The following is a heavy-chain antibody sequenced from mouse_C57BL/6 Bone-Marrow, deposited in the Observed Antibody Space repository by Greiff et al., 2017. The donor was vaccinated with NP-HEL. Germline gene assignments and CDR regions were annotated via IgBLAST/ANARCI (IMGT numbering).Heavy chain of an antibody. D-gene: IGHD1-1*01. J-gene: IGHJ3*01. CDR1: GYTFTSYW. CDR3: ARSTTVVATEGLFAY. V-gene: IGHV1-69*01. CDR2: IDPSDSYT. Sequence: QVQLQQPGAELVMPGASVKLSCKASGYTFTSYWMHWVKQRPGQGLEWIGEIDPSDSYTNYNQKFKGKSTLTVDKSSSPAYMQLSSLTSEDSAVYYCARSTTVVATEGLFAYWGQGTLVTVSA.